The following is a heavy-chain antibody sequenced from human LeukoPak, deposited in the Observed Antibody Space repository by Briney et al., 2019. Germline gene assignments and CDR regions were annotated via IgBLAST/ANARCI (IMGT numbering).Heavy chain of an antibody. Sequence: GGSLRLSCAASGFTFSSYGMHWVRQAPGKGLEWVAFIRYDGSNKYYADSVKGRFTISRDNSKNTLYLQMNSLRAEDTAVYYCAKGEVARGVVLNWFDPWGQGTLVTVSS. J-gene: IGHJ5*02. CDR2: IRYDGSNK. CDR3: AKGEVARGVVLNWFDP. V-gene: IGHV3-30*02. D-gene: IGHD3-10*01. CDR1: GFTFSSYG.